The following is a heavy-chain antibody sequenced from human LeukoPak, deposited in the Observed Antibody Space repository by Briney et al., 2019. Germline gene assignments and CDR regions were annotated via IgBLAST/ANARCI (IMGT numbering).Heavy chain of an antibody. V-gene: IGHV4-34*01. J-gene: IGHJ4*02. CDR2: INHSGST. CDR3: ARLADTVVTHVDKGSDY. D-gene: IGHD4-23*01. Sequence: GSLRLSCAASGFTVSSNYMSWIRQPPGRGLEWIGEINHSGSTNYNPSLKSRVTISVDTSKNQFSLKLSSVTAADTAVYYCARLADTVVTHVDKGSDYWGQGTLVTVSS. CDR1: GFTVSSNY.